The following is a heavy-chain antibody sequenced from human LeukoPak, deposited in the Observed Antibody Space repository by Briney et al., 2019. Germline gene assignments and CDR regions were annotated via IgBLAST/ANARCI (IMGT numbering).Heavy chain of an antibody. J-gene: IGHJ4*02. Sequence: GSLRLSCAASGFTFSSHTMNWVRQAPGKGLEWIGSIYHSGSTYYNPSLKSRVTISVDTSKNQFSLKLSSVTAADTAVYYCARGRLLYSSGWYTGVEDQDYFDYWGQGTLVTVSS. D-gene: IGHD6-19*01. CDR3: ARGRLLYSSGWYTGVEDQDYFDY. V-gene: IGHV4-38-2*01. CDR1: GFTFSSHTM. CDR2: IYHSGST.